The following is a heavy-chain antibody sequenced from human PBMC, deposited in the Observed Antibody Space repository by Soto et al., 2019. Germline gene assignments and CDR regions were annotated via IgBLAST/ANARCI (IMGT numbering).Heavy chain of an antibody. V-gene: IGHV3-30-3*01. CDR3: ARSRFYYHANDYLDS. D-gene: IGHD3-10*01. CDR1: GFTFSSDA. Sequence: QVQLVESGGGVVQPGGSLRLSCAASGFTFSSDAMHWVRQAPGKGLEWVAVISYHGSDKYYADSVKGRFTIARENSKNTLYLEMNSLRADDTAVYYCARSRFYYHANDYLDSWGQGTLVTVSS. J-gene: IGHJ4*02. CDR2: ISYHGSDK.